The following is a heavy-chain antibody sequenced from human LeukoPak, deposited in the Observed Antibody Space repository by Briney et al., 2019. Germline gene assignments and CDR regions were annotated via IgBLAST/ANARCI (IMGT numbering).Heavy chain of an antibody. Sequence: ASVKVSCMDSGYIFTSYGISWVRQAPGQGLEWMGWISTNKGNTNYAQRLQGRGTITTDTSTSTAYMELRSLRSDDTAIYYCVRDIQWRFDPWGQGTLVTVSS. CDR2: ISTNKGNT. CDR1: GYIFTSYG. D-gene: IGHD2-8*01. CDR3: VRDIQWRFDP. J-gene: IGHJ5*02. V-gene: IGHV1-18*01.